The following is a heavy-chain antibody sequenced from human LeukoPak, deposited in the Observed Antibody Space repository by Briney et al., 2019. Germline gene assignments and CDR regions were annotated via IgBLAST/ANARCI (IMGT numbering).Heavy chain of an antibody. CDR3: ARSVIAVAGPFDY. CDR1: GFTFSSYG. V-gene: IGHV3-30*19. Sequence: GGSLRLSPAASGFTFSSYGMHWVRQAPGKGLEWVAVISYDGSNKYYADSVKGRFTISRDNSKNTLYLQMNSLRAEDTAVYYCARSVIAVAGPFDYWGQGTLVTVSS. CDR2: ISYDGSNK. D-gene: IGHD6-19*01. J-gene: IGHJ4*02.